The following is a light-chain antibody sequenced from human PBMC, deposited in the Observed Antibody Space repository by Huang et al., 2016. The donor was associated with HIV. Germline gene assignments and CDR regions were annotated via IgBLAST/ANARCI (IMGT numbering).Light chain of an antibody. Sequence: DVVMTQSPLSLPVTLGQPASISCSSSQSLVHSDGNTYLSLFKQRPGQSPRRIIYKLSNRDSGVPDRFSGSGSGTDFTLKITSVEAEDVGVYYCMQGTHWPLTFGGGTKVEIK. CDR1: QSLVHSDGNTY. J-gene: IGKJ4*01. CDR2: KLS. CDR3: MQGTHWPLT. V-gene: IGKV2-30*02.